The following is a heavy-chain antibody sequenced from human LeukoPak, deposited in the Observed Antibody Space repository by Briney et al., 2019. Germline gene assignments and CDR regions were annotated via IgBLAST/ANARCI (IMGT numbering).Heavy chain of an antibody. Sequence: SETLSLTCTVSGGSISSYSWTWIRQPPGKGLEWIGSIYYSGSTNYNPSLKSRVTISVDTFKNQFSLKLSSVTAADTAVYYCVRDRVLGAFDIWGQGTMVTVSS. J-gene: IGHJ3*02. CDR2: IYYSGST. D-gene: IGHD3-16*01. CDR3: VRDRVLGAFDI. CDR1: GGSISSYS. V-gene: IGHV4-59*01.